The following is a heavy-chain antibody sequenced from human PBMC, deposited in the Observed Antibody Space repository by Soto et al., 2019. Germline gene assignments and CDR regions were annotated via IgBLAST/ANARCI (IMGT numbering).Heavy chain of an antibody. CDR2: ISAYNGNT. Sequence: GASVKVSCKASGYTFTSYGISWVRQAPGQGLEWMGWISAYNGNTNYAQKLQGRVTMTTDTSTSTAYMELRSLRSDDTAVYYCARDLSIRYFDWLDAFDIWGQGTMVTV. CDR3: ARDLSIRYFDWLDAFDI. D-gene: IGHD3-9*01. CDR1: GYTFTSYG. V-gene: IGHV1-18*01. J-gene: IGHJ3*02.